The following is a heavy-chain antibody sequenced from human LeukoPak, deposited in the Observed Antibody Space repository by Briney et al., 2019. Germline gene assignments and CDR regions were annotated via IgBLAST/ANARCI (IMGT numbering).Heavy chain of an antibody. V-gene: IGHV3-23*01. Sequence: GGSLRLSCAASGFTLSSYAMSWVRQAPGKGLEWVSAISGSGGSTYYADSVKGRFTISRDNSKNTLYLQMNSLRAEDTAVYYCAGDAYCSGGSCYSHYFDSXGQGTLVTVSS. D-gene: IGHD2-15*01. CDR1: GFTLSSYA. CDR2: ISGSGGST. CDR3: AGDAYCSGGSCYSHYFDS. J-gene: IGHJ4*02.